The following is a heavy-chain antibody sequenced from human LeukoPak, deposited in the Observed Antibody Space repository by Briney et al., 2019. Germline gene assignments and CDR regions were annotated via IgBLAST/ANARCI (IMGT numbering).Heavy chain of an antibody. J-gene: IGHJ6*02. CDR2: IRGGGGGT. Sequence: GGSLRLSCAISGFSFSSYAMSWVRQAPGKGLEWVSAIRGGGGGTYYADSVKGRFTIFRDNSKSTLYLEMNSLRAEDTAIYFCAKVLKSGYDYYGMDVWGQGTTVTVS. V-gene: IGHV3-23*01. D-gene: IGHD3-3*01. CDR1: GFSFSSYA. CDR3: AKVLKSGYDYYGMDV.